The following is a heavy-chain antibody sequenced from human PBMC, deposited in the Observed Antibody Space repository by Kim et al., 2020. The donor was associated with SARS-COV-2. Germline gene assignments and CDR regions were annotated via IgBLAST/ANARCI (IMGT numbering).Heavy chain of an antibody. V-gene: IGHV3-15*01. CDR3: TTLIYDILTGYPIDY. D-gene: IGHD3-9*01. J-gene: IGHJ4*02. Sequence: APVKGRFTISSDDSKNTLYLQMNSLKTEDTAVYYCTTLIYDILTGYPIDYWGQGTLVTVSS.